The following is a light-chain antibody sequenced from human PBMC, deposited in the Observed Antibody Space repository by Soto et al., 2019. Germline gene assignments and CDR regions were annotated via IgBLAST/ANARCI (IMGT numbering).Light chain of an antibody. CDR3: QSYDTSLRGV. CDR1: SSNIGAGYD. V-gene: IGLV1-40*01. J-gene: IGLJ1*01. Sequence: QSVLTQPPSVSGAPGQRVTTSCTGSSSNIGAGYDVHWYQQFPGTAPKLLIYANSNRPSGVPDRFSASKSGTSASLAITGLQADDEADYYCQSYDTSLRGVFGTGTKLTVL. CDR2: ANS.